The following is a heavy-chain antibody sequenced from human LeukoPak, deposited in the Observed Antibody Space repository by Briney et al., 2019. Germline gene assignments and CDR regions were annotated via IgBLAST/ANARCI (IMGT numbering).Heavy chain of an antibody. CDR1: GFSFRLYG. Sequence: GRSLRLSCAASGFSFRLYGMHWVRQAPGKGLERVALMLYDGSSIYYGDSVKGRFSISRDNSKNMLYLQMSSLRAEDSAVYYCARDLARGNNPDGFDVWGQGTLVTVSS. V-gene: IGHV3-33*05. J-gene: IGHJ3*01. CDR2: MLYDGSSI. CDR3: ARDLARGNNPDGFDV. D-gene: IGHD1/OR15-1a*01.